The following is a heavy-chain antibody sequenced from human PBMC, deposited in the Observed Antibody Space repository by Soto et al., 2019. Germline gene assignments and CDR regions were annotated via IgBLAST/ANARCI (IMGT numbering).Heavy chain of an antibody. Sequence: RGFLRLSCAASGFTLSRCAMSWVRQAPGKGLEWVSAIRPSSEAFYADSVRGRFSISRDNSKNTLYLQMDSLRPEATAVYYCAKCPGVAAAGPPFDPWGQGTLVTVSS. CDR1: GFTLSRCA. CDR3: AKCPGVAAAGPPFDP. CDR2: IRPSSEA. V-gene: IGHV3-23*01. D-gene: IGHD6-13*01. J-gene: IGHJ5*02.